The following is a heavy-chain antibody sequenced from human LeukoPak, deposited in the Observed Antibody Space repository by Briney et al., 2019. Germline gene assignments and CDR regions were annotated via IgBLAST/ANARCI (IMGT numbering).Heavy chain of an antibody. CDR1: GFTFSSYD. Sequence: GGSLGLSCAASGFTFSSYDMHWVRQATGKGLEWVSAIGPTGDTYYLGSVKGRFTISREDAKHSLYLQMNSLRAEDTALYYCARAKPGGSGSDYGDRNIDYWGQGTLVTVSS. V-gene: IGHV3-13*01. D-gene: IGHD4-17*01. J-gene: IGHJ4*02. CDR2: IGPTGDT. CDR3: ARAKPGGSGSDYGDRNIDY.